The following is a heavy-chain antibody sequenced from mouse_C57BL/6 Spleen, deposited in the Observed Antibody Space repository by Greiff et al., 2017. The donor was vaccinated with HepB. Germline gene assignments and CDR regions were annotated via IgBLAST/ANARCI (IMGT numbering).Heavy chain of an antibody. V-gene: IGHV1-69*01. CDR3: ARAPYYYGSSYGLDY. CDR1: GYTFTSYW. CDR2: IDPSDSYT. D-gene: IGHD1-1*01. J-gene: IGHJ2*01. Sequence: QVQLQQPGAELVMPGASVKLSCKASGYTFTSYWMHWVKQRPGQGLEWIGEIDPSDSYTNYNQKFKGKSTLTVDKSSSTAYMQLSSLTSEDSAVYYCARAPYYYGSSYGLDYWGQGTTLTVSS.